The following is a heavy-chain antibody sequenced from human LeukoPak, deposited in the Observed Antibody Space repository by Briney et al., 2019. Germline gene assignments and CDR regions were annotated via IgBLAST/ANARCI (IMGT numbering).Heavy chain of an antibody. J-gene: IGHJ4*02. Sequence: SVKVSCKASGGTFSSYAISWVRQAPGQGLEWMGRIIPILGIANYAQKFQGRVTMTRDTSTSTVYMELSSLRSEDTAVYYCARGAIEMATIAFDYWGQGTLVTVSS. CDR1: GGTFSSYA. CDR3: ARGAIEMATIAFDY. CDR2: IIPILGIA. V-gene: IGHV1-69*04. D-gene: IGHD5-24*01.